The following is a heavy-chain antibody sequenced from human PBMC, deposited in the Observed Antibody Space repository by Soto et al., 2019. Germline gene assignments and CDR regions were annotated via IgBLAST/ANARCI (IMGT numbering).Heavy chain of an antibody. CDR2: ITSRTYGATT. J-gene: IGHJ4*02. Sequence: RRLSCAGSGFPFNKAWMTWVRQAPGQGLEWIGRITSRTYGATTDYAAPVKGSFSISRDDSKNMVFLQLNSLKTEDPAVYYCPTDARTSNWDTGDFDHWGPGTLVTVPS. D-gene: IGHD4-4*01. V-gene: IGHV3-15*01. CDR3: PTDARTSNWDTGDFDH. CDR1: GFPFNKAW.